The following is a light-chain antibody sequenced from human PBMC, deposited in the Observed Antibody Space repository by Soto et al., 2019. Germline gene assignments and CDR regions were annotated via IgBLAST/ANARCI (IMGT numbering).Light chain of an antibody. J-gene: IGLJ2*01. CDR1: SSDVGGYNY. V-gene: IGLV2-11*01. Sequence: QSALTQPRSVSGSPGQSVTISCTGTSSDVGGYNYVSWYQQHPGKAPKLMIYDVSKRPSGVPDRFSGSKSGNTASLTISGLHAEDEADYYCCSYAGSYTLPVVFGGGTKLTVL. CDR2: DVS. CDR3: CSYAGSYTLPVV.